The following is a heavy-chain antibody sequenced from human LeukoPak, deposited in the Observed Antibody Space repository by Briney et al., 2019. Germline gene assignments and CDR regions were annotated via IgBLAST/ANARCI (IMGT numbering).Heavy chain of an antibody. CDR3: AKDAERVAVTGHPDY. Sequence: PGGSLRLSCASSGFSFSSYAMNWVRQAPGKGLEWVSAISGSGGSTSYAVSVKARFTISRDNSKNTLFLQMNSLRAEDTAVYYCAKDAERVAVTGHPDYWGQGTLVTVSS. CDR1: GFSFSSYA. CDR2: ISGSGGST. V-gene: IGHV3-23*01. D-gene: IGHD6-19*01. J-gene: IGHJ4*02.